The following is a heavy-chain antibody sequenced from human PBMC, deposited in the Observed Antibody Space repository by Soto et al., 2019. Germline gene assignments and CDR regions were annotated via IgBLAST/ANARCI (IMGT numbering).Heavy chain of an antibody. CDR3: ARAPPGPSPRWDV. J-gene: IGHJ6*02. Sequence: QVVLQESGPGLVKPSQTLSLTSAVSGGSMSRGGQSWSWIRQPPGKCLEWLGFIYYTGSTYYNPSLKSRVTLSVARSKNQFSLNLTSVTAADTAMYFCARAPPGPSPRWDVWGQGTTVTVSS. CDR1: GGSMSRGGQS. CDR2: IYYTGST. V-gene: IGHV4-30-2*01. D-gene: IGHD3-10*01.